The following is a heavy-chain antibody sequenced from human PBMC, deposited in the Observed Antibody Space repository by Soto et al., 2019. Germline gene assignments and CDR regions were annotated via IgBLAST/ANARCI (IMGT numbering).Heavy chain of an antibody. CDR1: GYSFTSCW. CDR3: ARQRITMIVVRSDAFDI. V-gene: IGHV5-10-1*01. Sequence: GESLKISCKGSGYSFTSCWISWVRQMPGKGLEWMGRIDPSDSYTNYSPSFQGHATISADKSISTAYLQWSSLKASDTAMYYCARQRITMIVVRSDAFDIWGQGTMVTVSS. CDR2: IDPSDSYT. D-gene: IGHD3-22*01. J-gene: IGHJ3*02.